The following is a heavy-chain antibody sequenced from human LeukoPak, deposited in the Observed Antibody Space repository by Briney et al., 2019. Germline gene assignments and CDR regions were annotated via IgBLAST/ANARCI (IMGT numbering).Heavy chain of an antibody. CDR1: GGTFSSYA. CDR3: ASASLRDYDAFDI. D-gene: IGHD3/OR15-3a*01. V-gene: IGHV1-69*05. Sequence: SVKVSCKASGGTFSSYAISWVRQAPGQGLEWMGGIIPIFGTANYAQKLQGRVTITTDESTSTAYMELSRLRSDNTAVYYCASASLRDYDAFDIWGQGTMVTVSS. J-gene: IGHJ3*02. CDR2: IIPIFGTA.